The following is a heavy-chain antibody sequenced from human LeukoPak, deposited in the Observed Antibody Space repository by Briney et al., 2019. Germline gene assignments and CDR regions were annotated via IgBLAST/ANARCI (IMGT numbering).Heavy chain of an antibody. CDR1: GFTFDDYT. V-gene: IGHV3-43*01. CDR3: AKDAYGISGISSGFMDY. Sequence: GGSLRLSCAASGFTFDDYTMHWVRQAPGKGLEWVSLISWDGGSTYYADSVKGRFTISRDNSKNPLYLQMNSLRTEDTALYYCAKDAYGISGISSGFMDYWGQGTLVTVSS. D-gene: IGHD1-14*01. J-gene: IGHJ4*02. CDR2: ISWDGGST.